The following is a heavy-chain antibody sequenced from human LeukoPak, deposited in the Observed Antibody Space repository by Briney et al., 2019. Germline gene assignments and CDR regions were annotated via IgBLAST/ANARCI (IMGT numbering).Heavy chain of an antibody. CDR3: AVHFMLNVDTAMIKSSGAGTLVSASPGSASAPTIYF. CDR2: FDPEGGET. J-gene: IGHJ1*01. Sequence: ASVKVFCKVSGYTLTDLSMHWVREAPGKGLEWMGGFDPEGGETIYAQKFQGRVTMTAETSTDTAYMELSSLRSEETAGYYCAVHFMLNVDTAMIKSSGAGTLVSASPGSASAPTIYF. V-gene: IGHV1-24*01. D-gene: IGHD5-18*01. CDR1: GYTLTDLS.